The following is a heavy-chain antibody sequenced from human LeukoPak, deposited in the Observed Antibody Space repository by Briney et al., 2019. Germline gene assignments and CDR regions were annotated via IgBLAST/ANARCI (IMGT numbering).Heavy chain of an antibody. Sequence: PGGSLRLSCAASGFTFSSYAMSWVRQAPGKGLEWVSAISGSGGSTYYADSVKGRFTISRDNSKNSLYLQMHSLRAEDTAVYYCARWGDGYNYLSYWGQGTLVTVSS. CDR3: ARWGDGYNYLSY. V-gene: IGHV3-23*01. D-gene: IGHD5-24*01. CDR2: ISGSGGST. J-gene: IGHJ4*02. CDR1: GFTFSSYA.